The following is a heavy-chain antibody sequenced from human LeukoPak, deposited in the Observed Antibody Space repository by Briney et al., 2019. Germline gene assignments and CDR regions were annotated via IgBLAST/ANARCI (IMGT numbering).Heavy chain of an antibody. V-gene: IGHV3-11*04. J-gene: IGHJ1*01. CDR2: ISSSSSTI. CDR1: GFTFSDYY. CDR3: TTEGTLFVF. Sequence: TGGSLRLSCAASGFTFSDYYMSWIRQAPGKGLEWVSYISSSSSTIYYADSVKGRFTISRDNAKNSLYLQMNSLRDEDTAVYYCTTEGTLFVFWGQGTLVTVSS. D-gene: IGHD2-21*01.